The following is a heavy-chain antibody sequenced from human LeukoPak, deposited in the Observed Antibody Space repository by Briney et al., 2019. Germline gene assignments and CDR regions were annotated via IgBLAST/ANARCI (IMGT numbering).Heavy chain of an antibody. CDR2: IYYSGST. J-gene: IGHJ3*02. CDR3: AREMGYAFWGGYYRGGFDI. D-gene: IGHD3-3*01. V-gene: IGHV4-59*01. CDR1: GGSISSYY. Sequence: PAETLSLTCTVSGGSISSYYWSWIRQPPGKGLEWIGYIYYSGSTNYNPSLKSRVTISVDTSKNQFSLKLSSVTAADTAVYYCAREMGYAFWGGYYRGGFDIWGQGTMVTVSS.